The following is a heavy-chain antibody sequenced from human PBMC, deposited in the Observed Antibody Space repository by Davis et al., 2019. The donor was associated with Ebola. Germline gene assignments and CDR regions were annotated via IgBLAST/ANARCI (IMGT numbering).Heavy chain of an antibody. CDR2: IRYDGKNE. CDR3: ARDTVRGYGMDV. CDR1: GFTFSSYG. D-gene: IGHD3-22*01. J-gene: IGHJ6*02. V-gene: IGHV3-30*02. Sequence: GGSLRLSCAASGFTFSSYGMHWVRQAPGKGLEWVAFIRYDGKNEYYADSVKGRFTISRHNSKNTLYLQMNSLRAEDTAVYWCARDTVRGYGMDVWGQGTTVTVSS.